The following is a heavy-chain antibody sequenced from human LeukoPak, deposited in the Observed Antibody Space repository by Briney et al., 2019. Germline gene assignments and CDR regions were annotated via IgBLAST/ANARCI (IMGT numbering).Heavy chain of an antibody. CDR2: IYYSGST. CDR3: ARRSEGSGISHTDV. CDR1: GGSISSGGYY. V-gene: IGHV4-31*03. J-gene: IGHJ6*03. D-gene: IGHD3-10*01. Sequence: KPSETLSLTCTVSGGSISSGGYYWSWIRQHPGKGLEWIGYIYYSGSTYYNPSLKSRVTISVDTSKNQFSLKLSSVTAADTAVYYCARRSEGSGISHTDVWGKGTTVTVSS.